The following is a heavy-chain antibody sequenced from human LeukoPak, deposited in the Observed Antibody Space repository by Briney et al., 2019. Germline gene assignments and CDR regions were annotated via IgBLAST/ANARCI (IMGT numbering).Heavy chain of an antibody. CDR3: TRGRYQFLGPNDY. CDR1: SFSLSDYG. Sequence: GGSLRLSRSPSSFSLSDYGMSWVRQAPGQGLEWISYITMNSVRLYAESVKGRFTISRDNDNNSVYLQMNSLRDEDTAVYYCTRGRYQFLGPNDYWGQGSLVTVSS. CDR2: ITMNSVR. D-gene: IGHD2-2*01. J-gene: IGHJ4*02. V-gene: IGHV3-48*02.